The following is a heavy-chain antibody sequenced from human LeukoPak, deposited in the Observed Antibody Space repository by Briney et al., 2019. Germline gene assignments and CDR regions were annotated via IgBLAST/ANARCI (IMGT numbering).Heavy chain of an antibody. V-gene: IGHV4-34*01. CDR1: GGSFSGSN. Sequence: SETLSLTCAVYGGSFSGSNWSWIRQPPGKGLERIGEIYNSGSTIYNPSLKSRVTISVDTSKNQLSLNLISVTAADTAVYYCVRAYDYWGQGTLVTVSS. CDR3: VRAYDY. CDR2: IYNSGST. J-gene: IGHJ4*02.